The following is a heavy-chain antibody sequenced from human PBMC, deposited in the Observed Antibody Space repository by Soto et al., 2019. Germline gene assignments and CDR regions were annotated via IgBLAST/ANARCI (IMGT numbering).Heavy chain of an antibody. CDR1: GFTFSSYW. D-gene: IGHD3-3*01. J-gene: IGHJ6*02. CDR2: INSDSSST. Sequence: EVQLVESGGGLVQPGGSLRLSCAASGFTFSSYWMHWVRQAPGKGLEWVSRINSDSSSTNYADSVKGRFTITRDNAKNTLYLQMNSLRAEDTAVYYCARDEHNYDFWRRGLDVWGQGTTVSVSS. V-gene: IGHV3-74*01. CDR3: ARDEHNYDFWRRGLDV.